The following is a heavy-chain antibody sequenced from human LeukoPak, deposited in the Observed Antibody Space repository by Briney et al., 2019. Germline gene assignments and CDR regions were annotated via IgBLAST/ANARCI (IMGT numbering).Heavy chain of an antibody. CDR2: INQDGTEK. CDR3: ARDSRDWAFDY. D-gene: IGHD2-21*02. Sequence: GGSLRLSCAASGFTFSSYAMSWVRQAPGKGLQWVANINQDGTEKYYVDSVKGRFTISRDKYKNTLYLQMNSLRADDTGLYYCARDSRDWAFDYWGQGTLVTVSS. V-gene: IGHV3-7*01. CDR1: GFTFSSYA. J-gene: IGHJ4*02.